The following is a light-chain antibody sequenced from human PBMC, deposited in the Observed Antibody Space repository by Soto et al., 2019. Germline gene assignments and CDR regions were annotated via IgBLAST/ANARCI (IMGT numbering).Light chain of an antibody. J-gene: IGLJ2*01. CDR1: SGSIASNY. CDR2: EDN. V-gene: IGLV6-57*04. CDR3: QSYGSSNVV. Sequence: NFMLTQPRSVSDSPGKTVTIPCTRSSGSIASNYVQWYQQRPGSAPTTVIYEDNQRPSGVPDRFSGSIDRSSNSASLTISGLKTEDEADYYCQSYGSSNVVFGGGTKLTVL.